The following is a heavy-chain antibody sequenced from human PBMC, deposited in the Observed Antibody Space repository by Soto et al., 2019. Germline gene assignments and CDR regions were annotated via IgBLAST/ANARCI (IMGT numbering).Heavy chain of an antibody. CDR2: ITPMFGTP. CDR1: GGTFSRYT. CDR3: ARDGTLYDSSAYYYLY. J-gene: IGHJ4*02. Sequence: SVTVSCKASGGTFSRYTITWVRQAPGQGLEWMGGITPMFGTPNYAQKFQGRVTITADESTSTAYMELSSLRSEDTAMYYCARDGTLYDSSAYYYLYWGQGTLVTVSS. V-gene: IGHV1-69*13. D-gene: IGHD3-22*01.